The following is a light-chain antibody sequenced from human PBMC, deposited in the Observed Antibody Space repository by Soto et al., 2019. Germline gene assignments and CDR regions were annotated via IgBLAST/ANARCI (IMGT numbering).Light chain of an antibody. CDR2: DDS. Sequence: SYELTQPPSVSVSPGQTARITCSGDALPKKHAYWYQQKSGQAPVLVIYDDSRRPSGIPERFSGSSSGTMATLTISGAQVEDEADYYCYSTDISGKHVVFGGGTKLTVL. CDR1: ALPKKH. J-gene: IGLJ2*01. V-gene: IGLV3-10*01. CDR3: YSTDISGKHVV.